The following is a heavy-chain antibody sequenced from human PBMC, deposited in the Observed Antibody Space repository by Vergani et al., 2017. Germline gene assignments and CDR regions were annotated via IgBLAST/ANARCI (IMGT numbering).Heavy chain of an antibody. CDR2: IIPIFGTA. CDR3: ARGLTIGFGEGYGYFDY. D-gene: IGHD3-10*01. V-gene: IGHV1-69*13. CDR1: GGTFSSYA. Sequence: QVQLVQSGAEVKKPGSSVKVSCKASGGTFSSYAISWVRQAPGQGLGWMGRIIPIFGTANYAQKFQARVTITADESTSTAYMGLSSLKSEDTAVYYCARGLTIGFGEGYGYFDYWSQGTLVTVSS. J-gene: IGHJ4*02.